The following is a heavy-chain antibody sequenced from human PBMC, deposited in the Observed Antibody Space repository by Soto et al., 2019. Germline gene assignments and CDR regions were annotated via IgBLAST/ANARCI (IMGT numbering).Heavy chain of an antibody. CDR2: INHSGST. V-gene: IGHV4-34*01. Sequence: QVQLQQWGAGLLKPSETLSLTRAVYGGSFSGYYWSWIRPPPGKGLECLGEINHSGSTNYNPSRKSRVTISVDTSQTQFSLKRSSVTAADTAVYYCAREISMITFGGVMSRGAFDIWGQGTMVTVSS. CDR1: GGSFSGYY. D-gene: IGHD3-16*01. CDR3: AREISMITFGGVMSRGAFDI. J-gene: IGHJ3*02.